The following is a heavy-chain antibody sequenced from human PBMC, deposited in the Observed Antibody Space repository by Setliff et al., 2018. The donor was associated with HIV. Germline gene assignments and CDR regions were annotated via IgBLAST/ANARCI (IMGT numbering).Heavy chain of an antibody. J-gene: IGHJ4*02. CDR3: ARVGLWSHYSPDY. V-gene: IGHV3-21*04. D-gene: IGHD3-3*01. Sequence: GGSLRLSCAASGFTFSTYAMSWVRQAPGKGLEWISFISSGRIYTNYADSVKGRFTISRDDAKNSLYLEMNSLRVEDTAVYYCARVGLWSHYSPDYWGQGTLVTVSS. CDR1: GFTFSTYA. CDR2: ISSGRIYT.